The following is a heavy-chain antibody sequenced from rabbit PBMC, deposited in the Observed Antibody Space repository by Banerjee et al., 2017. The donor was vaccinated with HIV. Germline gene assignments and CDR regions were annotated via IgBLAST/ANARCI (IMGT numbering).Heavy chain of an antibody. CDR1: GFSFSSNYW. J-gene: IGHJ3*01. CDR2: IGAGSSGST. Sequence: QEQLEESGGDLVKPEGSLTLTCTASGFSFSSNYWLCWVRQAPGKGLEWIACIGAGSSGSTYYASWVNGRFTITRSTSLNTVTLKMTSLTAADTATYFCAKDGGSDYDWAMDLWGQGTLVTVS. D-gene: IGHD8-1*01. CDR3: AKDGGSDYDWAMDL. V-gene: IGHV1S45*01.